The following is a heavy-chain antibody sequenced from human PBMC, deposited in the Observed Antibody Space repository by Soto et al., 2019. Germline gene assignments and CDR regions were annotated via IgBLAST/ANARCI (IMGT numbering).Heavy chain of an antibody. J-gene: IGHJ4*02. CDR1: GFTFNNYA. D-gene: IGHD4-4*01. CDR3: AKCFRNYAADNFDN. CDR2: ITGGGAGT. V-gene: IGHV3-23*01. Sequence: EVQLLESGGGLVQPGGSLRLSCAASGFTFNNYAMSWVRQAPGKGLEWVSTITGGGAGTYYADSVKGRFTISRDNSNNTIYLQMNSLRVEDPALYYCAKCFRNYAADNFDNWGQGTLVTVSS.